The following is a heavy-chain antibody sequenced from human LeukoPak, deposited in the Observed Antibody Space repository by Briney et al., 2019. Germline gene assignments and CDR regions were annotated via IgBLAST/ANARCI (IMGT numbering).Heavy chain of an antibody. CDR3: AKESRSLTGDSSGLYFQH. CDR2: IPYDGSNK. D-gene: IGHD6-19*01. J-gene: IGHJ1*01. Sequence: GGSLRLSCAASGFTFSSYGMHWVRQAPGKGLEWVAVIPYDGSNKYYADSVKGRFTISRDNSKNTLYLQMNSLRAEDTAVYYCAKESRSLTGDSSGLYFQHWGQGTLVTVSS. V-gene: IGHV3-30*18. CDR1: GFTFSSYG.